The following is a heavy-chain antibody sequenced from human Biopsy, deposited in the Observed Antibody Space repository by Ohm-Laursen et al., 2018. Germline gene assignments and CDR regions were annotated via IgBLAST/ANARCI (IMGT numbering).Heavy chain of an antibody. Sequence: GTLSLTCSVSGGSISSSYWSWIRQPPGKGLEWIGGIYYSGSTNYNPSLKSRVTISVDTSKNQFSMKLSSVTAADTAVYYCTRDSGQWRVADFYYYGMDVWGQGTTVTVSS. D-gene: IGHD6-19*01. V-gene: IGHV4-59*01. CDR1: GGSISSSY. CDR3: TRDSGQWRVADFYYYGMDV. J-gene: IGHJ6*02. CDR2: IYYSGST.